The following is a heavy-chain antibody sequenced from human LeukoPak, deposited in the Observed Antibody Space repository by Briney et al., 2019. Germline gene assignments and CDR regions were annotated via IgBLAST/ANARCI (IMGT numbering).Heavy chain of an antibody. J-gene: IGHJ4*02. CDR3: ALGDCSSTSCYVFDY. CDR1: GGSFSGLY. D-gene: IGHD2-2*01. CDR2: VNHSGST. Sequence: TSETLSLTCAVYGGSFSGLYWSWIRQTPGKGLEWIGEVNHSGSTNYNPSLKSRVTISVDTSKNQFSLKLSSVTAADTAVYFCALGDCSSTSCYVFDYWGQGTLVTVSS. V-gene: IGHV4-34*01.